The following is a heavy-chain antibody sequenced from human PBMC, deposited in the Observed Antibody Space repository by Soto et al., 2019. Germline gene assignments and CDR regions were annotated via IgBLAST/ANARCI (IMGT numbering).Heavy chain of an antibody. V-gene: IGHV4-4*07. D-gene: IGHD3-10*01. CDR2: VFPGGPT. J-gene: IGHJ4*02. CDR3: ARTLSGFTYGSRQFYFDY. Sequence: PSETLSLTCTVSGDPITSYFWTWLRQPAGKGLEWIGHVFPGGPTSHNSSLKSRVSMSVDTSKNQFSLTLTSVTAADTAVYYCARTLSGFTYGSRQFYFDYWGQGTRVTVSS. CDR1: GDPITSYF.